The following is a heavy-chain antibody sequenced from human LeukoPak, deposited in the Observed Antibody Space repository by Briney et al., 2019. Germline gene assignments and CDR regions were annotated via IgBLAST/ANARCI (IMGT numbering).Heavy chain of an antibody. V-gene: IGHV4-59*08. CDR2: IYYSGST. CDR1: GGSISSYY. J-gene: IGHJ5*02. D-gene: IGHD3-10*01. CDR3: ARDYYGSGTNWFDP. Sequence: PSETLSLTCIVSGGSISSYYWSWIRQPPGKGLEWIGYIYYSGSTNYNPSLKSRVTISVDTSKNQFSLKLSSVTAADTAVYYCARDYYGSGTNWFDPWGQGTLVTVSS.